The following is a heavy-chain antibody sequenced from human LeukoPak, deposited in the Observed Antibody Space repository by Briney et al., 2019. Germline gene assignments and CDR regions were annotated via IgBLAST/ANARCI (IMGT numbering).Heavy chain of an antibody. Sequence: GRSLRLSCAASGFTFSSYAMHWVRQAPGKGLEWVSVIYSGGNTYYADSVKGRFTISRDNSKNTLYLQMNSLRAEDTAVFYCARGHADSSGSWYGRFDYWGQGTLVTVSS. J-gene: IGHJ4*02. CDR1: GFTFSSYA. CDR3: ARGHADSSGSWYGRFDY. D-gene: IGHD6-13*01. V-gene: IGHV3-53*01. CDR2: IYSGGNT.